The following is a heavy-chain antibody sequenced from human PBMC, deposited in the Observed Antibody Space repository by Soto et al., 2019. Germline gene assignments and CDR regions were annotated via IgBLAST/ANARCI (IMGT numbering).Heavy chain of an antibody. D-gene: IGHD2-21*02. J-gene: IGHJ6*02. Sequence: QVQLQESGPGLVKPSETLYLTCTVSGGSISSYYWSWIRQPPGKGLEWIGYMYNTGSTIYNPSLKSRVTISVDTSKNQFSLKLNSVTAADTAVYYCARDLWGYCGTDCYPLDVWGQGTTVTVSS. V-gene: IGHV4-59*01. CDR2: MYNTGST. CDR3: ARDLWGYCGTDCYPLDV. CDR1: GGSISSYY.